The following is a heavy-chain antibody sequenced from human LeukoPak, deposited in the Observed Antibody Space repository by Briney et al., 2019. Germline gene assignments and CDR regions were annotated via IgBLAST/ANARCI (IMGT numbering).Heavy chain of an antibody. Sequence: SVKVSCKASGGTFSSYAISWVRQAPGQGLEWMGGIIPIFGTANYAQKFQGRVTITADKSTSTAYMELSSLRSEDTAVYYCARVVLVATIRDYYGMDVWGQGTMVTVSS. D-gene: IGHD5-12*01. CDR3: ARVVLVATIRDYYGMDV. CDR2: IIPIFGTA. V-gene: IGHV1-69*06. J-gene: IGHJ6*02. CDR1: GGTFSSYA.